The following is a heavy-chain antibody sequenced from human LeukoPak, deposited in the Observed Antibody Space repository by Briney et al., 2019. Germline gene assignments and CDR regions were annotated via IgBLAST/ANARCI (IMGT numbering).Heavy chain of an antibody. CDR3: ARDGDLRGVIMDY. J-gene: IGHJ4*02. CDR2: ISYDGSNK. V-gene: IGHV3-30*04. CDR1: GFTFSSYA. Sequence: PGGSLRLSCAASGFTFSSYAMHWVRQAPGKGLEWVAVISYDGSNKYYADSVKGRFTISRDNSKNTLYLQMNSLRAEDTAVYYCARDGDLRGVIMDYWGQGTLVTVSS. D-gene: IGHD3-10*01.